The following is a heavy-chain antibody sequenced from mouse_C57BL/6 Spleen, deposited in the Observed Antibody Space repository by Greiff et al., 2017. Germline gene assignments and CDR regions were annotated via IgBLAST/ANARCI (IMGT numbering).Heavy chain of an antibody. D-gene: IGHD2-1*01. CDR2: IDPSDSYT. Sequence: QVQLQQSGAELVMPGASVKLSCKASGYTFTSYWMHWVKQRPGQGLEWIGEIDPSDSYTNYNQKFKGKSTLTVDKSSSTAYMQLSSLTSEDSAVYYCARRGDGNPAWFAYWGQGTLVTVSA. J-gene: IGHJ3*01. CDR1: GYTFTSYW. CDR3: ARRGDGNPAWFAY. V-gene: IGHV1-69*01.